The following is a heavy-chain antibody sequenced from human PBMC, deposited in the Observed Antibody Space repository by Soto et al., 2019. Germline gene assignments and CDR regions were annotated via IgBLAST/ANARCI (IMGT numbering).Heavy chain of an antibody. CDR3: ARSRYSGYDSLDY. D-gene: IGHD5-12*01. J-gene: IGHJ4*02. Sequence: SETLSLTCAVYGGSFSGYYWSWIRQPPGKGLEWIGYIYYSGSTNYNPSLKSRVTISVDTSKNQFSLKLSSVTAADTAVYYCARSRYSGYDSLDYWGQGTLVTVS. V-gene: IGHV4-59*08. CDR2: IYYSGST. CDR1: GGSFSGYY.